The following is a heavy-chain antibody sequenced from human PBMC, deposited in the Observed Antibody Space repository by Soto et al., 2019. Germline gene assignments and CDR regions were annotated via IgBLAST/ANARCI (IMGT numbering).Heavy chain of an antibody. V-gene: IGHV3-33*01. Sequence: GGSLRLSCAASGFTFSSYGMHWVRQAPGKGLEWVAVIWFDGSNKFYADSVKGRFTISRDNSKNTVSLQMNSLRDEASAAYYCATTGPYWGQGT. CDR2: IWFDGSNK. J-gene: IGHJ4*02. CDR1: GFTFSSYG. CDR3: ATTGPY.